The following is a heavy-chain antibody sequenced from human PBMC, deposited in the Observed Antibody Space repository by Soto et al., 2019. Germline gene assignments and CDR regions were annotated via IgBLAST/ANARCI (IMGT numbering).Heavy chain of an antibody. CDR3: ARESFNSFDI. CDR1: GDSIRSYY. V-gene: IGHV4-59*01. J-gene: IGHJ3*02. CDR2: LYYTGTT. Sequence: PSETLSLTCTVSGDSIRSYYRSWIRQPPGKGLEWITYLYYTGTTTYNPSLKSRVTISLDSSQNQFSLQLSSVTAADTAVYYCARESFNSFDIWGQGTMVTVSS.